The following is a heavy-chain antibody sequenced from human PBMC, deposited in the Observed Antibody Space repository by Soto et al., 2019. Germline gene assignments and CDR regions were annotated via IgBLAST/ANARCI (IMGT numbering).Heavy chain of an antibody. CDR3: GAEEYSYLTHSFDI. D-gene: IGHD5-18*01. V-gene: IGHV4-59*01. J-gene: IGHJ3*02. Sequence: SETLSLTCTVSGGSISSYYWSWIRQPPGKGLEWIGYIYYSGSTNYNPSLKSRVTISVDTSKKQFSLKLSSVTAADTAVYYCGAEEYSYLTHSFDIWGQVTMVTVSS. CDR1: GGSISSYY. CDR2: IYYSGST.